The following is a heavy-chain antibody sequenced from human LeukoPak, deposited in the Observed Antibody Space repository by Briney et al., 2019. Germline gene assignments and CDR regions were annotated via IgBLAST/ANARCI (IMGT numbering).Heavy chain of an antibody. CDR1: GFTFSSYA. V-gene: IGHV3-23*01. J-gene: IGHJ4*02. D-gene: IGHD5-12*01. Sequence: GGSLRLSCAASGFTFSSYAMSWVRQAPGKGLEWVSAISGSGGSTYYADSVKGRFTISRDNAKNSLYPQMNSLRAEDTAVYYCARDPGYSGYDYGSYWGQGTLVTVSS. CDR3: ARDPGYSGYDYGSY. CDR2: ISGSGGST.